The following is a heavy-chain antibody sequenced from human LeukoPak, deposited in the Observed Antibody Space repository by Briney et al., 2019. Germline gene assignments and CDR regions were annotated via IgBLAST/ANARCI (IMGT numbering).Heavy chain of an antibody. J-gene: IGHJ5*02. V-gene: IGHV1-2*02. CDR2: INPNSGGT. D-gene: IGHD3-22*01. CDR1: GYTFTGSY. Sequence: ASVKVSCKASGYTFTGSYMHWVRQAPGQGLEWMGWINPNSGGTNYAQKFQGRVTMTRDTSISTAYMELSRLRSDDTAVYYCARDRRSRNYYDSSGFNWFDPWGQGTLVTVSS. CDR3: ARDRRSRNYYDSSGFNWFDP.